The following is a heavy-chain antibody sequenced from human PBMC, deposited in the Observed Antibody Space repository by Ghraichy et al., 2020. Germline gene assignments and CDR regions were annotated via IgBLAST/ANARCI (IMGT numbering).Heavy chain of an antibody. J-gene: IGHJ4*02. V-gene: IGHV3-30-3*01. Sequence: SLRLSCAASGFTFSSYAMHWVRQAPGKGLEWVAVISYDGSNKYYADSVKGRFTISRDNSKNTLYLQMNSLRAEDTAVYYCARGGHYYDSSGYYYALDYWGQGTLVTVSS. D-gene: IGHD3-22*01. CDR2: ISYDGSNK. CDR3: ARGGHYYDSSGYYYALDY. CDR1: GFTFSSYA.